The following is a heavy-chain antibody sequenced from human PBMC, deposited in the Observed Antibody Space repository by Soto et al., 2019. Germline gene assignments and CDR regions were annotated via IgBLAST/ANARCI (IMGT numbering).Heavy chain of an antibody. Sequence: QVQLVESGGGVVQPGRSLRLSCAASGFTFSSYGMHWVRRAPGKGLEWVAFISSDGRYKYYADSVKGRFTISREKSKNKLYLQMNSLRAADTAVYYSAKWNGGFDYGGQGTLVTVSS. V-gene: IGHV3-30*18. J-gene: IGHJ4*02. CDR1: GFTFSSYG. CDR2: ISSDGRYK. CDR3: AKWNGGFDY. D-gene: IGHD3-16*01.